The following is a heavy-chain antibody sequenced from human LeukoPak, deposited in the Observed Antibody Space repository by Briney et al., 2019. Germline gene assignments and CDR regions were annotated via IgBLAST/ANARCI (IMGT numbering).Heavy chain of an antibody. CDR1: GFTFSRYG. D-gene: IGHD3-22*01. Sequence: GGSLRLFCVASGFTFSRYGMHWVRQAPGKGLEWVAIIWYDGSNKYYADSVKGRFTISRDTSKNTLYLQMDSLRAEDTAVYYCASGDTTGYSGDAFNIWGQGTMVTVSS. V-gene: IGHV3-33*03. CDR3: ASGDTTGYSGDAFNI. J-gene: IGHJ3*02. CDR2: IWYDGSNK.